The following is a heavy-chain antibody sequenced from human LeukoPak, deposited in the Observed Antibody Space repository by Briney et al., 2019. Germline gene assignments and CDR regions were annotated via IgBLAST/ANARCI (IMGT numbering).Heavy chain of an antibody. D-gene: IGHD5-18*01. V-gene: IGHV1-69*04. J-gene: IGHJ4*02. CDR1: GGTFSSYA. Sequence: SVKVSCKASGGTFSSYAISGVRQAPGQGLEWMGRIIPILGIANYAQKFQGRVTITADKSTSTAYMELSSLRSEDTAVYYCARDSRLGYSYGGDDYWGQGTLVTVSS. CDR2: IIPILGIA. CDR3: ARDSRLGYSYGGDDY.